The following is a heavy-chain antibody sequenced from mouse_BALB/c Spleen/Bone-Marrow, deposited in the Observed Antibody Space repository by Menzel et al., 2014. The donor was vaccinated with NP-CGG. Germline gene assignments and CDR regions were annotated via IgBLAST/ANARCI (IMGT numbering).Heavy chain of an antibody. CDR1: GISITTGNYR. D-gene: IGHD2-4*01. CDR2: IYYSGTI. CDR3: ARGAMITTGYFDY. J-gene: IGHJ2*01. V-gene: IGHV3-5*02. Sequence: DVQLQESGPGLVNPSQTVSLTCTVTGISITTGNYRWSWIRQFPGNKLEWIGYIYYSGTITYNPSLTSRTTITRDTSKNQFFLEMNSLTAEDTATYYCARGAMITTGYFDYWGQGTTLTVSS.